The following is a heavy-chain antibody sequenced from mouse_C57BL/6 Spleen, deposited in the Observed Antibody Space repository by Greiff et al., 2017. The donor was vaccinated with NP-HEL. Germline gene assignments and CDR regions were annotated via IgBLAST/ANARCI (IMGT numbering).Heavy chain of an antibody. V-gene: IGHV1-82*01. J-gene: IGHJ2*01. CDR2: IYPGDGDT. D-gene: IGHD1-3*01. CDR3: ANNLFFDY. CDR1: GYAFSSSW. Sequence: VQLQQSGPELVKPGASVKISCKASGYAFSSSWMNWVKQRPGKGLEWIGRIYPGDGDTNYNGKFKGKATLTADKSSSTAYMQLSSLTSEDSAVYFCANNLFFDYWGQGTTLTVSS.